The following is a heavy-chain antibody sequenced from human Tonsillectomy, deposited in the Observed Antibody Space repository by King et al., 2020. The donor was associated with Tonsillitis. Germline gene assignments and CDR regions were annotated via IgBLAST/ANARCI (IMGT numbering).Heavy chain of an antibody. CDR1: GGSIGSYW. CDR2: ISYSGNT. V-gene: IGHV4-59*01. J-gene: IGHJ4*02. CDR3: ARAQYFDY. Sequence: VQLQESGPGLVRPSETLSLTCTISGGSIGSYWWSWIRQPPGKGLEWIGYISYSGNTNSNPSLRSRVTISVDTSKNQFSLRLSYVTAADTAVYYCARAQYFDYWGQGTLVTVSS.